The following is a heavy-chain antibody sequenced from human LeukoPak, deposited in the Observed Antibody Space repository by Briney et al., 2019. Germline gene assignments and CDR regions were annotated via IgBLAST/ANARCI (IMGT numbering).Heavy chain of an antibody. V-gene: IGHV1-69*06. D-gene: IGHD3-10*01. CDR2: IIPIFGTA. CDR3: ARDPQGGTMVRGVIKYYYYGMDV. J-gene: IGHJ6*04. CDR1: GGTFSSYA. Sequence: SVKVSCKASGGTFSSYAISWVRQAPGQGLEWMGGIIPIFGTANYAQKFQGRVTITADKSTRTAYMELSSLRSEDTAVYYCARDPQGGTMVRGVIKYYYYGMDVWGKGTTVTVSS.